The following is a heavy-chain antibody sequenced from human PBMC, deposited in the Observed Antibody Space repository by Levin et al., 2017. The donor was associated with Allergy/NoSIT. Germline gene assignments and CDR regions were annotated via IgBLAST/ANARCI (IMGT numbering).Heavy chain of an antibody. CDR1: GFTFSSYA. CDR3: SIAVAGTDY. CDR2: ISGSGGST. J-gene: IGHJ4*02. D-gene: IGHD6-19*01. Sequence: GGSLRLSCAASGFTFSSYAMNWVRQAPGTGLEWVSAISGSGGSTYYADSVKGRFTISRDNSKNTLYLQMNSLRAEDTAVYYCSIAVAGTDYWGQGTLVTVSS. V-gene: IGHV3-23*01.